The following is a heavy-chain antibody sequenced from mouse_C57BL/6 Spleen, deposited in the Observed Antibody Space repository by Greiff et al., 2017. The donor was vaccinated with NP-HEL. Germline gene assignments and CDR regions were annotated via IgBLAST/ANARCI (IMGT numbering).Heavy chain of an antibody. J-gene: IGHJ3*01. CDR2: IDPSDSYT. Sequence: QVQLQQSGAELVRPGTSVKLSCKASGYTFTSYWMHWVKQRPGQGLEWIGVIDPSDSYTNYNQKFKGKATLTVDTSSSTAYMQLSSLTSEDSAVYYCARGYDPPWFAYWGQGTLVTVSA. V-gene: IGHV1-59*01. CDR3: ARGYDPPWFAY. D-gene: IGHD2-3*01. CDR1: GYTFTSYW.